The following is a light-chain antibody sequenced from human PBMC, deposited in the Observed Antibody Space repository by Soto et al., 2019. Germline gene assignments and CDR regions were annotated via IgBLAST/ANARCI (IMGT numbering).Light chain of an antibody. J-gene: IGKJ3*01. Sequence: DIQVAQSPSSVSASVGDRVTITCRASQAISTNQRISSSLAWYQKKPGQAPRLLIYAASSLHSGVTSRFSGSGSETDVTLTISSLQTEDFATYYCQQTNSFPPEGVTFGPGTRVDI. CDR1: QAISTNQRISSS. CDR2: AAS. V-gene: IGKV1-12*01. CDR3: QQTNSFPPEGVT.